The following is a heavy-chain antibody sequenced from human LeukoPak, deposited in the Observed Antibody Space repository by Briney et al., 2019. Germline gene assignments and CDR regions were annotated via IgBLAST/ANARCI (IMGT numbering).Heavy chain of an antibody. V-gene: IGHV1-24*01. Sequence: GASVKVSCKASGYTLTALSMHWVRQASGEGLEWMGGFDPEEGEIIYAQKFQGRVTMTEDTSTDTAYMEVSSLISEDTAVYYCATKGRTYSGYRSSYGLDAWGQGTTVTVSS. CDR1: GYTLTALS. CDR3: ATKGRTYSGYRSSYGLDA. D-gene: IGHD5-12*01. CDR2: FDPEEGEI. J-gene: IGHJ6*02.